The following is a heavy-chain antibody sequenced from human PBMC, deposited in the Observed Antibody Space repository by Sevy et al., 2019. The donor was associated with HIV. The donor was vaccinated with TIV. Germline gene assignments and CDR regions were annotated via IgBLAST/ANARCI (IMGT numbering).Heavy chain of an antibody. J-gene: IGHJ4*02. CDR2: IYIGGTT. Sequence: GGSLRLSCAASGFTVSSNFMSWVRQAPGKGLEWVSVIYIGGTTYYADSVKGRFTIARDNSKNKVYLQMNSLRAEDTAVYYCARGKHVSDYYGSFDYWGQGTLVTVSS. CDR1: GFTVSSNF. CDR3: ARGKHVSDYYGSFDY. D-gene: IGHD4-17*01. V-gene: IGHV3-53*01.